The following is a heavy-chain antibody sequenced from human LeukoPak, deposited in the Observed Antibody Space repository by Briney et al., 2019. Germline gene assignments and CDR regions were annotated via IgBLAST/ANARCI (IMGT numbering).Heavy chain of an antibody. CDR1: GLTFSTYA. Sequence: PGGSLRLSCAASGLTFSTYAMSWVRQTPGKGLEWVSSISSSSSYIYYADSVKGRFTISRDNAKNSLYLQMNSLRAEDTAVYYCARDTGRNFDYWGQGTLVTVSS. CDR3: ARDTGRNFDY. D-gene: IGHD1-14*01. J-gene: IGHJ4*02. CDR2: ISSSSSYI. V-gene: IGHV3-21*01.